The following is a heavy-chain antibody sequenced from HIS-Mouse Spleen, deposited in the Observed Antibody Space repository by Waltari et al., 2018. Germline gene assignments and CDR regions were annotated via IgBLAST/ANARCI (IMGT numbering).Heavy chain of an antibody. CDR3: AREIPYSSSWYDWYFDL. CDR1: GGSISRSRYY. CDR2: IYYSGGT. J-gene: IGHJ2*01. Sequence: QLQLQESGPGLVKPSETLSLTCPVSGGSISRSRYYRGWIRQPPGNGLEWIGSIYYSGGTYYNPSLKSRVTISVDTSKNQFSLKLSSVTAADTAVYYCAREIPYSSSWYDWYFDLWGRGTLVTVSS. D-gene: IGHD6-13*01. V-gene: IGHV4-39*07.